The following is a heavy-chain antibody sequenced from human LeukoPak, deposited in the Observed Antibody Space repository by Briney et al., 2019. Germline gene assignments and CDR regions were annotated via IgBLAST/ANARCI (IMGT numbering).Heavy chain of an antibody. CDR3: ARDSSVAGTTFDL. V-gene: IGHV3-53*01. CDR1: GFTVSSNY. D-gene: IGHD6-19*01. CDR2: IYSGGST. J-gene: IGHJ4*02. Sequence: PGGSLRLSCAASGFTVSSNYMSWVRQAPGKGLEWVSVIYSGGSTYYADPVKGRFTISRDNSKNTLYLQMNSLRAEDTAVYYCARDSSVAGTTFDLWGQGTLVTVSS.